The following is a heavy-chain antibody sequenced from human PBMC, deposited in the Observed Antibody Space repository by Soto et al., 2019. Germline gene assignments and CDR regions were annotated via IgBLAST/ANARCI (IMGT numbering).Heavy chain of an antibody. CDR2: IIPIFGTA. V-gene: IGHV1-69*13. CDR1: GGTFSSYA. J-gene: IGHJ6*02. D-gene: IGHD2-15*01. Sequence: ASVKVSCKASGGTFSSYAISWVRQAPGQGLEWMGGIIPIFGTANYAQKFQGRVTITADESTSTAYMELSSLRSEDTAVYYCASPELVAATAPYYYYGMDVWGQGTTVTVSS. CDR3: ASPELVAATAPYYYYGMDV.